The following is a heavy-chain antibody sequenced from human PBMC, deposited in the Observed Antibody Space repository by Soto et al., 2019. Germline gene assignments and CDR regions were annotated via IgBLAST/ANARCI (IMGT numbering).Heavy chain of an antibody. D-gene: IGHD4-17*01. J-gene: IGHJ3*02. V-gene: IGHV2-5*02. CDR1: GLSLSTSKMG. CDR3: ALSTTVKTTYAFDI. Sequence: SGPTPVYPTRTVRLTCTFSGLSLSTSKMGVGWIRQPPGKALEWLALIYWDDDKRYSPSLKSRLTITKDTSKNQVVLTMTNMDPVDTATYYCALSTTVKTTYAFDIWGQGTMVTVSS. CDR2: IYWDDDK.